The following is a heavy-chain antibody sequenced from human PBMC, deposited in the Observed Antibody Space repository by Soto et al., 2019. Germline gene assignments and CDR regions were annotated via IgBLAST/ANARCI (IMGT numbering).Heavy chain of an antibody. J-gene: IGHJ4*01. CDR1: GFTPTTTP. CDR2: ISGTASRT. Sequence: EVQLLESGGGLVLPVGSLRLSCAGSGFTPTTTPLSWVRQPPGKGLEWVTTISGTASRTYYVDSVKGRFFISRDNAKNTGTLQMNKLTLDNTAVYYCATSFRYFDNWGHGTRVTISS. V-gene: IGHV3-23*01. CDR3: ATSFRYFDN. D-gene: IGHD3-9*01.